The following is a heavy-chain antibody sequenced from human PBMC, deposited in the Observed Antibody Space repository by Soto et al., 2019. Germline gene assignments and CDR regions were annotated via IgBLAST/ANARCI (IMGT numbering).Heavy chain of an antibody. J-gene: IGHJ4*02. V-gene: IGHV4-59*01. CDR3: ARDSAAGTGDYDY. Sequence: QVQLQESGPGLVKPSETLSLTCTVSGGSISNYYWGWIRQPPGKGLVWIGYIYYSGGTSYNPSLKSRITISVDTSKNQVSLKLSSVTAADTAVYYCARDSAAGTGDYDYWGQGILVTVSS. CDR1: GGSISNYY. CDR2: IYYSGGT. D-gene: IGHD6-13*01.